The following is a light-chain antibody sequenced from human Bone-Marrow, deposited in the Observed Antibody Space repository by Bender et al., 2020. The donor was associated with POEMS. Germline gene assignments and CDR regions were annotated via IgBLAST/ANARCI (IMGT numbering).Light chain of an antibody. CDR3: QSHDSSLSGWV. CDR1: NIGIKT. J-gene: IGLJ3*02. V-gene: IGLV3-21*02. Sequence: SHVLTQPPSVSVAPGQTAKITCGGNNIGIKTIHWYQQKPGQSPVLVIYEDSKRPSWTPDRFSASQSGTSASLAITGLQAEDEADYYCQSHDSSLSGWVFGGGTKLTVL. CDR2: EDS.